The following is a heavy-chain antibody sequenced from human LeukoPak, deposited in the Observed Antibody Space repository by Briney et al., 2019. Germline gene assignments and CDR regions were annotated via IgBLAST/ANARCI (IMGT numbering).Heavy chain of an antibody. CDR3: ATYSTRNAREFQS. D-gene: IGHD4-11*01. CDR1: GFTFSNYG. Sequence: GGSLRLSCAASGFTFSNYGMSWVRQAPGKGLEWVSVISGSGANTYYADSVKGRFTISRDNAKMSLYLQMNSLRVEDTAVYYCATYSTRNAREFQSWGQGTLVTVSS. J-gene: IGHJ1*01. CDR2: ISGSGANT. V-gene: IGHV3-23*01.